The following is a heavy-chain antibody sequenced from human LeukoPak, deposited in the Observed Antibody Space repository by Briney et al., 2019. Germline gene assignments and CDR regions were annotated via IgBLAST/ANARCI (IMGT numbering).Heavy chain of an antibody. Sequence: PGGSLRLSCAASGFTFSDSYMTWVRQAPGKGLEWVSAISGSDGSTYYADSVKGRFTISRDNSKNTLYLQMNSLRAEDTAVYYCATASVTAYDYWGQGTLVTVSS. CDR3: ATASVTAYDY. CDR2: ISGSDGST. V-gene: IGHV3-23*01. CDR1: GFTFSDSY. J-gene: IGHJ4*02. D-gene: IGHD2-21*02.